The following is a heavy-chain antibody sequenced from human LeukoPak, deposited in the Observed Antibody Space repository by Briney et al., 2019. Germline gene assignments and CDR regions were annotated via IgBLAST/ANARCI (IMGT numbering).Heavy chain of an antibody. CDR3: ARTGDYCGGDCYPDWYFDL. CDR1: GGSISSGDYY. V-gene: IGHV4-30-4*01. CDR2: IYYSGST. J-gene: IGHJ2*01. Sequence: SQTLSLTCTVSGGSISSGDYYWSWIRQPPGKGQEWIGYIYYSGSTYYNPSLKSRVTISVDTSKNQFSLKLSSVTAADTAVYYCARTGDYCGGDCYPDWYFDLWGRGTLVTVSS. D-gene: IGHD2-21*02.